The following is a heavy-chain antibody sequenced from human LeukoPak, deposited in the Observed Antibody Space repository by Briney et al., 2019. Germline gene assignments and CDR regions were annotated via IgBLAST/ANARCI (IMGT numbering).Heavy chain of an antibody. D-gene: IGHD6-13*01. CDR2: IYHSGST. J-gene: IGHJ4*02. CDR1: SYSISSGYY. V-gene: IGHV4-38-2*02. CDR3: ARLLMQQPYYFHY. Sequence: SSETLSLTCTVSSYSISSGYYWGWIRQPPGKGPEWIGSIYHSGSTYYNTSLKSRVTISVDTSKNQFSLKLGSVTAADTAVYYCARLLMQQPYYFHYWGQGALVTVSS.